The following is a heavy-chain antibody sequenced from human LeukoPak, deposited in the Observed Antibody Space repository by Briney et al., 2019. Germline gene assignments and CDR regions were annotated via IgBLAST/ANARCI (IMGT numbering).Heavy chain of an antibody. CDR3: ARQVVAVAGTGYFDY. Sequence: SETLSLTCTVSGGSISSSSYYWGWIRQPPGKGLEWIGSICYSGSTYYNASLKSRGTISVDTSKNQFSLKLNSVTAADTAVYFCARQVVAVAGTGYFDYWGQGTLVTVSS. J-gene: IGHJ4*02. D-gene: IGHD6-19*01. V-gene: IGHV4-39*01. CDR2: ICYSGST. CDR1: GGSISSSSYY.